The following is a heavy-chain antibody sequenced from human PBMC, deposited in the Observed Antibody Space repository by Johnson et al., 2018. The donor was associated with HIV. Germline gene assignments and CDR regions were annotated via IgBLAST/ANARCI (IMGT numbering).Heavy chain of an antibody. V-gene: IGHV3-66*02. D-gene: IGHD6-19*01. J-gene: IGHJ3*02. CDR1: GFTVSYNY. Sequence: VQLVESGGGLVQPGGSLRLSCAASGFTVSYNYMNWVRQAPGKGLEWVSIIYSDSDTYYADSVKGRFTISRDNSKNSLYLQMNSLRTEDTALYYCAKGAVAGINDAFDIWGQGTMVTVSS. CDR3: AKGAVAGINDAFDI. CDR2: IYSDSDT.